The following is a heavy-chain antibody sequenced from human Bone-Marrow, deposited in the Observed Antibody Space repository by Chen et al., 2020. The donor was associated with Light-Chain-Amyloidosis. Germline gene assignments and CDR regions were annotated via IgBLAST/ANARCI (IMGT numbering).Heavy chain of an antibody. Sequence: QVQLQESGPGLVKPSQTLSLVCSVSGASISSADDYWTWVRQPPGQGLEWIGYMHHSGSATYNPSLRSRVAISLDTSKTQFSLSLTSVTAADSAMYFCVRETTSTPWFDPWGPGTLVTVYS. CDR3: VRETTSTPWFDP. D-gene: IGHD1-1*01. CDR1: GASISSADDY. CDR2: MHHSGSA. V-gene: IGHV4-30-4*01. J-gene: IGHJ5*02.